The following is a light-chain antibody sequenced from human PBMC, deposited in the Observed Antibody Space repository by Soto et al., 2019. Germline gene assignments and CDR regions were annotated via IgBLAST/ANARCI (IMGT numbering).Light chain of an antibody. J-gene: IGKJ1*01. Sequence: DLQMTQSPSSLSAAVGDRVTITFRSSQSIGSYLNWYQQQSGKAPKVLIYAASSLQSGVPSRFSGSGSGTDFTLTISGLEHEDFATYYCQQSYSMPRTFGQGTKEDIK. CDR1: QSIGSY. V-gene: IGKV1-39*01. CDR3: QQSYSMPRT. CDR2: AAS.